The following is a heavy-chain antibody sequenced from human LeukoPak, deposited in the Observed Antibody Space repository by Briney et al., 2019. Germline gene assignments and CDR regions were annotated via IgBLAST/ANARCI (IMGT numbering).Heavy chain of an antibody. J-gene: IGHJ4*02. V-gene: IGHV4-61*02. Sequence: PSETMSLTCTVSGGSISSGSYYWSWIRQPAGKGLEWIGRIYTSGSTNYNPSLKSRVTISVDTSKNQFSLKLSSVTAADTAVYYCARSPMYYYGSGSYYTLFDYWGQGTLVTVSS. CDR3: ARSPMYYYGSGSYYTLFDY. CDR2: IYTSGST. D-gene: IGHD3-10*01. CDR1: GGSISSGSYY.